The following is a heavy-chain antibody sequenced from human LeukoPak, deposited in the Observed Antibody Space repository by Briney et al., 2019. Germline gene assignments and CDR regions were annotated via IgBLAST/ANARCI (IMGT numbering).Heavy chain of an antibody. V-gene: IGHV4-59*08. CDR1: GGSISGFY. D-gene: IGHD3-16*01. Sequence: PSETLSLTCTVSGGSISGFYWSWIRQPPGKGLEWIGYVFYRGSINYNPSLKSRVTMSVDMPKNQFSLNLTSVTAADTAVYFYARHPGGGDWFDPWGPGTRVTVSS. J-gene: IGHJ5*02. CDR3: ARHPGGGDWFDP. CDR2: VFYRGSI.